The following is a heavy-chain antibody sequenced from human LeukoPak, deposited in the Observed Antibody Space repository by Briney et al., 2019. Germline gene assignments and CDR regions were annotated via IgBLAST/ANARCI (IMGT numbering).Heavy chain of an antibody. CDR3: ARGSTYYEGSGKVPFDY. D-gene: IGHD3-22*01. J-gene: IGHJ4*02. Sequence: GGSLRLSCAGSGFTVGSNYMCWVRQAPGKGLEWVSVVYSGGNTYYADSVKGRFTISRDDSKNTLFLQMNSLRAEDTAVYYCARGSTYYEGSGKVPFDYWGQGTLVTVS. CDR2: VYSGGNT. V-gene: IGHV3-53*01. CDR1: GFTVGSNY.